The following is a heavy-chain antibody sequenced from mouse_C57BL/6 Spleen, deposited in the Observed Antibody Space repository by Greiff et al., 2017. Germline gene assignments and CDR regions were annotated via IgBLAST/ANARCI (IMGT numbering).Heavy chain of an antibody. J-gene: IGHJ2*01. Sequence: DVQLQESGGDLVKPGGSLKLSCAASGFTFSSYGMSWVRQTPDKRLEWVATISSGGSYTYYPDSVKGRFTISRDNAKNTLYLQMSSLKSEDTAMYYCARITKGGYFDYWGQGTTLTVSS. V-gene: IGHV5-6*01. CDR1: GFTFSSYG. CDR3: ARITKGGYFDY. D-gene: IGHD1-1*01. CDR2: ISSGGSYT.